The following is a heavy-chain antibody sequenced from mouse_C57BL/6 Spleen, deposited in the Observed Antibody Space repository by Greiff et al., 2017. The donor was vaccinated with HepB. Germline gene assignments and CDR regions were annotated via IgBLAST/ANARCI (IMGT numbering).Heavy chain of an antibody. CDR3: ARYGYYGSDC. Sequence: QVQLQQSGAELVQPGASVKISCKASGYSFRSYWMNWVKQRPGKGLEWIGQIYPGDGDTNYNGKFKGKATLTADKSSSTAYMQLSSLTSEDSAVYFCARYGYYGSDCWGQGTTLTVSS. D-gene: IGHD1-1*01. CDR1: GYSFRSYW. J-gene: IGHJ2*01. CDR2: IYPGDGDT. V-gene: IGHV1-80*01.